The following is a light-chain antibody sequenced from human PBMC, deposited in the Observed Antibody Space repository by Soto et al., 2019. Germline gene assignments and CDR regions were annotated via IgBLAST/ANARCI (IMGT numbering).Light chain of an antibody. V-gene: IGKV3-20*01. CDR1: QSVSSSY. Sequence: ELGLTQSPGTLSWSPGERATLSCRASQSVSSSYLAWYQQKTGQAPRLLIYGASSRANGIPDRFSGSMYGTDFNLTISRLEPEDFAVYYCQQYGSSPVTFGQGTKVDIK. CDR3: QQYGSSPVT. J-gene: IGKJ1*01. CDR2: GAS.